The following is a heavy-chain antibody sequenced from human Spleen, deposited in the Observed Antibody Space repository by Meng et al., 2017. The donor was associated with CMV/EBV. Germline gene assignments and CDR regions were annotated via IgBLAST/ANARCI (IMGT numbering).Heavy chain of an antibody. J-gene: IGHJ4*02. CDR3: ARGRDSAKVGDY. CDR1: GGSFSGYY. CDR2: IHPNGHT. V-gene: IGHV4-34*01. D-gene: IGHD5-18*01. Sequence: GSLRLSCAVYGGSFSGYYWTWIRQPPEKGLEWIGEIHPNGHTNYNPSLKSRVTISVDTSKNQFSLKVNSVTAADTAIYYCARGRDSAKVGDYWGQGTLVTVSS.